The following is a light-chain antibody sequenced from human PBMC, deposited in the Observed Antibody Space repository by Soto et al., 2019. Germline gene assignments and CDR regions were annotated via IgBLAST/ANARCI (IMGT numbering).Light chain of an antibody. CDR1: QSVSSY. J-gene: IGKJ4*01. CDR2: DAS. Sequence: EIVLTQSPATLSLSPGERVTLSCRASQSVSSYLGWYQQKPGEAPRLLIYDASNRATGIPARFSGSGSGTDFTLTISSLEPEDFAVYYCQQRSNWPRTFGGGTKVQIK. CDR3: QQRSNWPRT. V-gene: IGKV3-11*01.